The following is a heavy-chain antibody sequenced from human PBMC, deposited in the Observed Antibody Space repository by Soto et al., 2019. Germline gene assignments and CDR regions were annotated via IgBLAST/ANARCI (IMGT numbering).Heavy chain of an antibody. J-gene: IGHJ4*02. V-gene: IGHV1-46*01. CDR3: SRDLHGSFTTMFY. D-gene: IGHD1-1*01. Sequence: AVQVSWQASTLAFMSCCILLLRQDPGQGLEWMGIINPNGYTSTLAQKFQGRLTVTSDTSTSTVHMELGSLSSEDTAVYYCSRDLHGSFTTMFYWGQGSLVNDSS. CDR1: TLAFMSCC. CDR2: INPNGYTS.